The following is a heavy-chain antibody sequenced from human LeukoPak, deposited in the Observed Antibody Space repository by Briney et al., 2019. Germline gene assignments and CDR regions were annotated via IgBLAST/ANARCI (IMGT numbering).Heavy chain of an antibody. Sequence: SETLSLTCTVSGGSISSGSYYWSWIRQPAGKGLEWIGRIYTSGSTTYNSSLKSRVAISLDTSKNHFSLRLSSVTAADTAVYYCARDREVGATGYYFDYWGQGTLVTVSS. V-gene: IGHV4-61*02. CDR1: GGSISSGSYY. CDR3: ARDREVGATGYYFDY. J-gene: IGHJ4*02. D-gene: IGHD1-26*01. CDR2: IYTSGST.